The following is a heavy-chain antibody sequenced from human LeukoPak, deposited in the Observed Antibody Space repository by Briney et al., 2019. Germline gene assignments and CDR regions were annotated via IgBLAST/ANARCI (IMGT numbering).Heavy chain of an antibody. Sequence: GASVKVSCKASGYTFTSYGINWVRQAPGQGLEWMGWISAYNGNTDYAQNLQGRVTMTTDTSTSTAYMELRSLRSDDTAVYYCARGAITIFGVVRMDVWGKGTTVTVSS. CDR3: ARGAITIFGVVRMDV. D-gene: IGHD3-3*01. CDR1: GYTFTSYG. CDR2: ISAYNGNT. J-gene: IGHJ6*04. V-gene: IGHV1-18*01.